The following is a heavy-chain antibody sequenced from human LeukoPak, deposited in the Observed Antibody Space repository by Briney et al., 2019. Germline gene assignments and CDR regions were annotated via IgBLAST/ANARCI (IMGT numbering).Heavy chain of an antibody. CDR3: ARRLTLYCSSTSCYRVNYYYYGMDV. D-gene: IGHD2-2*01. Sequence: PSETLSLTCAVSGGSISSGGYSWSWIRQPPGKGLEWIGYIYHSGSTYYNPSLKSRVTISVDRSKNQFSLKLSSVTAADTAVYYCARRLTLYCSSTSCYRVNYYYYGMDVWGQGTTVTVSS. CDR2: IYHSGST. J-gene: IGHJ6*02. CDR1: GGSISSGGYS. V-gene: IGHV4-30-2*01.